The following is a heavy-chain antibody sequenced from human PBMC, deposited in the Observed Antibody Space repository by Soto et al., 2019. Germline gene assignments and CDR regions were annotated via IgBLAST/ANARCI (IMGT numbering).Heavy chain of an antibody. CDR1: GFTFSSYI. Sequence: PGGSLRLSCAASGFTFSSYIMNWVRQAPGKGLEWVSSISSSSSYIYYADSVKGRFTISRDNAKNSLYLQMNSLRAEDTAVYYCARVRGGGYYGMDVWGQGTTVPVSS. CDR3: ARVRGGGYYGMDV. CDR2: ISSSSSYI. J-gene: IGHJ6*02. V-gene: IGHV3-21*01. D-gene: IGHD3-10*01.